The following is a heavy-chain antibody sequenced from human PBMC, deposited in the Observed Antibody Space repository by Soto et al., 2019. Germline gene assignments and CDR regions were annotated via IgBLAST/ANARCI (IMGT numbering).Heavy chain of an antibody. Sequence: GASVKVSCKASGYTFIGYAMHWVRQAPGQRLEWMGWINAGNGNAKYSQKFQGRVTITRDTSASTAYMELSSLRSDDTAVYYCARGASSGWQNYYYGMDVWGQGTTVTVSS. J-gene: IGHJ6*02. D-gene: IGHD6-19*01. CDR3: ARGASSGWQNYYYGMDV. CDR1: GYTFIGYA. V-gene: IGHV1-3*01. CDR2: INAGNGNA.